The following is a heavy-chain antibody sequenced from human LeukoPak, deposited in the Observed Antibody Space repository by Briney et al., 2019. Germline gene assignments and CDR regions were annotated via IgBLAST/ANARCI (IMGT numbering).Heavy chain of an antibody. J-gene: IGHJ4*02. CDR3: AKDSSSSVEIDY. D-gene: IGHD6-13*01. CDR2: ISGSGGST. V-gene: IGHV3-23*01. Sequence: PGVSLRLSCAASGFTFSSYAMSWVRQAPGKGLEWVSAISGSGGSTYYADSVKGRFTISRDNSKNTLYLQMNSLRAEDTAVYYCAKDSSSSVEIDYWGQGTLVTVSS. CDR1: GFTFSSYA.